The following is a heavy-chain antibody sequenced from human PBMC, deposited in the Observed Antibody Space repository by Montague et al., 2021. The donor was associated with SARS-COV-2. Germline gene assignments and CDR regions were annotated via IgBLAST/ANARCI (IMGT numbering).Heavy chain of an antibody. V-gene: IGHV4-61*02. J-gene: IGHJ6*03. CDR3: ARSSGGYCSSTSCYAYYYYYMDV. Sequence: TLSLTCTVSGGSISSGSYYWSWIRQPAGKGLEWIGRIYTSGSTNYNPSLKSRVTISVDTSKNKFSLKLSSVTAADTAVYYCARSSGGYCSSTSCYAYYYYYMDVWGKGTTVTVSS. CDR2: IYTSGST. D-gene: IGHD2-2*01. CDR1: GGSISSGSYY.